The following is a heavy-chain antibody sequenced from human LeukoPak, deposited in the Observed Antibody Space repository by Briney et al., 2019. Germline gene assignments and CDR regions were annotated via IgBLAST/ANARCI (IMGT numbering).Heavy chain of an antibody. CDR1: GFTFNNAW. CDR3: TTDIIDIVATMGFDY. J-gene: IGHJ4*02. Sequence: GGSLRLSCAASGFTFNNAWMSWVRQAPGKGLEWVGRIKSKTDGGTTDYAAPVKGRFTISRDDSKNTLYLQMNSLKTEDTAVYYCTTDIIDIVATMGFDYWGRGTLVTVSS. CDR2: IKSKTDGGTT. V-gene: IGHV3-15*01. D-gene: IGHD5-12*01.